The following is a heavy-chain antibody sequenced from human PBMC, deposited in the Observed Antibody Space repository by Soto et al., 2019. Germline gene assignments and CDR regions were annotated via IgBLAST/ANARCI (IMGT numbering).Heavy chain of an antibody. D-gene: IGHD5-12*01. V-gene: IGHV2-5*01. CDR2: IYYNDDR. CDR3: AHSDGGYEVIYFDF. J-gene: IGHJ4*02. Sequence: SGPTLVNPTQTLTLTCTFSGFSFTTAGVAVGWIRQTPGGALEWLTLIYYNDDRRFSPSLKTRLTITGDTSKNQVVLSLTDVDPGDTATYFCAHSDGGYEVIYFDFWGQGIPVTVSS. CDR1: GFSFTTAGVA.